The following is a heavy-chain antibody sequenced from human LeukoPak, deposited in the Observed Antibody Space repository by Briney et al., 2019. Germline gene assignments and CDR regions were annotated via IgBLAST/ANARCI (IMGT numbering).Heavy chain of an antibody. CDR3: ARVRDYVWGSYDYFDY. Sequence: GGSLRLSCAASGFTFSSYAMSWVRQAPGKGLVWVSRLNSDGSSTSYADSVKGRFTISRDNAKNTLYLQMNSLRAEDTAVYYCARVRDYVWGSYDYFDYWGQGTLVTVSS. V-gene: IGHV3-74*01. J-gene: IGHJ4*02. CDR2: LNSDGSST. CDR1: GFTFSSYA. D-gene: IGHD3-16*01.